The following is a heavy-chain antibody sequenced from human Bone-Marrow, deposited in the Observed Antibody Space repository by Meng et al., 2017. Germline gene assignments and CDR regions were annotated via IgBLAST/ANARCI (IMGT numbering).Heavy chain of an antibody. Sequence: GGPLRLSCAASGFTCSSYAMHWVRLAPGKGLEWVALISFDGSDKYYADSVKGRFTISRDNSKDTLYLQMNSLRAEDTAVYYCARDLVKEPSGSYYHYYYYYGMDVWGQGTTVTVSS. D-gene: IGHD1-26*01. CDR1: GFTCSSYA. J-gene: IGHJ6*02. CDR3: ARDLVKEPSGSYYHYYYYYGMDV. V-gene: IGHV3-30*01. CDR2: ISFDGSDK.